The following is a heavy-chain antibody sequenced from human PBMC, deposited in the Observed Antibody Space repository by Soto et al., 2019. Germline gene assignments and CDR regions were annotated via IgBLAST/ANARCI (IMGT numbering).Heavy chain of an antibody. D-gene: IGHD3-10*01. V-gene: IGHV3-11*01. CDR2: INSVGSNI. J-gene: IGHJ4*02. Sequence: QVQLVECGGGLVKPGGSLRLSSTASGFTFTDHYLTRIRQAPGKGLEWVSYINSVGSNIYYGDSVRGRFTSSRDISKKSVYLQRSSLRAEDTAIYYCATDIRGANWGQGTLVIVSS. CDR1: GFTFTDHY. CDR3: ATDIRGAN.